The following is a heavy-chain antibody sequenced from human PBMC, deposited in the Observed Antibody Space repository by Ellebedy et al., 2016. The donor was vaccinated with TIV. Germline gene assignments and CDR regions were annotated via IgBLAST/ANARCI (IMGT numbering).Heavy chain of an antibody. D-gene: IGHD6-6*01. Sequence: AASVKVSCKASGYTFTSYYMHWVRQAPGQGLEWMGIINPSGGSTSYAQKLQGRVTITRDTSASTAYMELSSLRSEDTAVYYCARIEYSSSSGYYGMDVWGQGTTVTVSS. V-gene: IGHV1-46*04. J-gene: IGHJ6*02. CDR1: GYTFTSYY. CDR3: ARIEYSSSSGYYGMDV. CDR2: INPSGGST.